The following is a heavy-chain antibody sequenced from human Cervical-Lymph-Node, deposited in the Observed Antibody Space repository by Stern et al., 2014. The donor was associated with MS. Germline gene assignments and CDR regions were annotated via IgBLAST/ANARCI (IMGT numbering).Heavy chain of an antibody. J-gene: IGHJ4*02. V-gene: IGHV1-58*02. D-gene: IGHD3-22*01. CDR3: AAIYYDSSGYYDD. CDR1: GFTFTSSA. CDR2: SGVGSGNT. Sequence: QLVESGPEVKKPGTSVKVSCKASGFTFTSSAMQWVRQARGQRLEWIGWSGVGSGNTNYAQKFQERVSITREMSTSRAYMELSSLRSEDTAVYYCAAIYYDSSGYYDDWGQGTLVTVSS.